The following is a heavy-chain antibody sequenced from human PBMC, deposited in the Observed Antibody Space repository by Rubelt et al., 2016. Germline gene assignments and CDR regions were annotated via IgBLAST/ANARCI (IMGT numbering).Heavy chain of an antibody. D-gene: IGHD2-2*01. CDR2: INHSGST. J-gene: IGHJ5*02. V-gene: IGHV4-34*01. Sequence: QVQLQQWGAGLLKPSETLSLTCAVYGGSFSGYYWSWIRQPPGKGLEWIGEINHSGSTNYNPSLKSRVTISVGTSKSQFFLKLSSVTAADTAVYYCARLNVVVPTAMEWFDPWGQGTLVTVSS. CDR1: GGSFSGYY. CDR3: ARLNVVVPTAMEWFDP.